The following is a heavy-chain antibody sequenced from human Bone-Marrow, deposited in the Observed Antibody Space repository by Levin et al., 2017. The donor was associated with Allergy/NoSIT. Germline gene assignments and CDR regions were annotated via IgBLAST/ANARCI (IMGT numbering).Heavy chain of an antibody. CDR1: GGTFNTNA. V-gene: IGHV1-69*13. D-gene: IGHD1-1*01. CDR2: IVPIFHKA. CDR3: TREKRGGDFEF. J-gene: IGHJ4*02. Sequence: ASVKVSCKASGGTFNTNAISWVRQAPGQGLEWMGGIVPIFHKANYAQKFQGRVTITADESTSTAYMELSSLRSEDTAIYYCTREKRGGDFEFWGQGTLVTVSS.